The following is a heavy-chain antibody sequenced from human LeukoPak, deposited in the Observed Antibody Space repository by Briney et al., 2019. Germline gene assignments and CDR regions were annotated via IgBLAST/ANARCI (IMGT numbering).Heavy chain of an antibody. D-gene: IGHD3-10*01. CDR3: ARDPGSLWFGELPNNWFDP. CDR2: IYYSGST. CDR1: GGSISSSSYY. J-gene: IGHJ5*02. V-gene: IGHV4-39*07. Sequence: PSETLSLTCTVSGGSISSSSYYWGWIRQPPGKGLEWIGSIYYSGSTYYNPSLKSRVTISVDTSKNQFSLKLSSVTAADTAVYYCARDPGSLWFGELPNNWFDPWGQGTLVTVSS.